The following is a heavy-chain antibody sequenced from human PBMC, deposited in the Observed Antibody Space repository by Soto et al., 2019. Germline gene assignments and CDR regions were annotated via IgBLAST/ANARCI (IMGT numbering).Heavy chain of an antibody. V-gene: IGHV1-2*04. CDR2: INPNSGGT. Sequence: ASVKVSCKDSGYTLTGYYMHWVRQEPEQGLEWMGWINPNSGGTNYAQKFQGWVTMTRDTSISTAYMELSRLRSDDTAVYYCARGAGADTAMVTGTFDYWGQGTLVTVSS. J-gene: IGHJ4*02. D-gene: IGHD5-18*01. CDR3: ARGAGADTAMVTGTFDY. CDR1: GYTLTGYY.